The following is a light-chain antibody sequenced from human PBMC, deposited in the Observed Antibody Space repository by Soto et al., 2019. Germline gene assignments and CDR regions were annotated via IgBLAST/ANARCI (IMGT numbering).Light chain of an antibody. CDR3: QQYYSYPFT. CDR2: AAS. Sequence: ALRMTQSPSSFSASTGDRVTITCRASQDISSYLAWYQQKPGKAPKFLIHAASTLQSGVPSRFSGSGSGTDFTLTISCLQSEDFATYYCQQYYSYPFTFGPGTKVDI. J-gene: IGKJ3*01. CDR1: QDISSY. V-gene: IGKV1-8*01.